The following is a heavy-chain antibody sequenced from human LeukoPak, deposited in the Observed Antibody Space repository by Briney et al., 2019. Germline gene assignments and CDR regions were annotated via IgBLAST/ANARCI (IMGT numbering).Heavy chain of an antibody. J-gene: IGHJ3*02. Sequence: GGSLRLSCAASGFTFSSYAMSWVRQAPGKGLEWVSAISSSSSYIYYADSVKGRFTISRDNAKNSLYLQMNSLRAEDTAVYYCASGKTDAFDIWGQGTMVTVSS. CDR1: GFTFSSYA. CDR2: ISSSSSYI. V-gene: IGHV3-21*01. CDR3: ASGKTDAFDI. D-gene: IGHD4-23*01.